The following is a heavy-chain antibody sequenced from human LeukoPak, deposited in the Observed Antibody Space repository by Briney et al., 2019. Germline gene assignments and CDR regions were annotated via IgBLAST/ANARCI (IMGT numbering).Heavy chain of an antibody. D-gene: IGHD1-26*01. J-gene: IGHJ4*02. V-gene: IGHV4-59*01. Sequence: SETLSLTCAVYGGSFSGYYWSWIRQPPGKGLEWIGYIYYSGSTNYNPSLKSRVTISVDTSKNQFSLKLSSVTAADTAVYYCARGAVGAYDYWGQGTLVTVSS. CDR1: GGSFSGYY. CDR3: ARGAVGAYDY. CDR2: IYYSGST.